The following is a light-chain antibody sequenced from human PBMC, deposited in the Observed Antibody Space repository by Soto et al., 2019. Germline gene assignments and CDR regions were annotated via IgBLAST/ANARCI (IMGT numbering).Light chain of an antibody. CDR3: QQYDGYSTWS. CDR1: QTISSW. V-gene: IGKV1-5*03. J-gene: IGKJ1*01. Sequence: DIHSTRSHYTVAGSLGDRVTXTCRASQTISSWLAWYQQKPGKAPKLLIYKASTLLSGVPSRFSGSGSGTEFTLTISSLQPDDFATYYCQQYDGYSTWSVGQGSKVDIK. CDR2: KAS.